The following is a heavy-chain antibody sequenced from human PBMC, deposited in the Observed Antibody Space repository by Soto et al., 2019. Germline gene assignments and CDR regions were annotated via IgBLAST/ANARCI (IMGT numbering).Heavy chain of an antibody. CDR3: TKGNYFDY. CDR1: GFTFDDYA. V-gene: IGHV3-9*01. Sequence: EVQLVESGGDLVQPGRSLRLSCAVSGFTFDDYAMHWVRQAPGKGLEWVSGISWNSGSIGYADSVKGRFTISRDNAKKSLFLQMNSLRTEDTAFYYCTKGNYFDYWGQGTLVTVSS. CDR2: ISWNSGSI. J-gene: IGHJ4*02.